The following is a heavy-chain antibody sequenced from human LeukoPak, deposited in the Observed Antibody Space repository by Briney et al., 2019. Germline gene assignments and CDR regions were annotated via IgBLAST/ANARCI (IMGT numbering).Heavy chain of an antibody. CDR3: ARGLDGSFDY. D-gene: IGHD1-14*01. Sequence: GGSLRLSCAASGFTFNSYWMHWVRQAPGKGLVWVSRIYIDGSSTSYAGSVKGRFTISRDNAKNTLYLQMNSLRDEDTAVYYCARGLDGSFDYWGLGTLVTVFS. V-gene: IGHV3-74*01. CDR1: GFTFNSYW. CDR2: IYIDGSST. J-gene: IGHJ4*02.